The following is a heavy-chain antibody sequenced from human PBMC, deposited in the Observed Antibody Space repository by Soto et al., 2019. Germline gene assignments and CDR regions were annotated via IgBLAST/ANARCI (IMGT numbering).Heavy chain of an antibody. D-gene: IGHD3-10*01. J-gene: IGHJ6*02. V-gene: IGHV1-18*01. CDR3: ARAMVRGVISGMDV. CDR1: GYTFTSYG. Sequence: GASVKVSCKASGYTFTSYGISWVRQAPGQGLEWMGWINAYSGNTNNAQKLQGRVTMTTDTSTSTVYMELSSLRSEDTAVYYCARAMVRGVISGMDVWGQGTTVTVSS. CDR2: INAYSGNT.